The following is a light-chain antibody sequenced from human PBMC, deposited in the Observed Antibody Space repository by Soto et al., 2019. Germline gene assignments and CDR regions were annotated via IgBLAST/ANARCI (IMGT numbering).Light chain of an antibody. J-gene: IGKJ1*01. CDR3: MQALQTPWT. Sequence: DIVMTQSPLSLPVTPGEPASISCRSSESLLHSNGYNYLDWYLQKPGQSPQLLIYLGSYRASGVPERFSGIGSCTDFTLKISRVEAADVGIFYCMQALQTPWTLGQGTNVE. CDR2: LGS. V-gene: IGKV2-28*01. CDR1: ESLLHSNGYNY.